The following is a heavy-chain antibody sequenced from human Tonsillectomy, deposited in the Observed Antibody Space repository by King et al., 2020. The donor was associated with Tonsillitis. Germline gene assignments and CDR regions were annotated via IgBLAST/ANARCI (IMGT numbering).Heavy chain of an antibody. CDR2: IKSKADGGTT. D-gene: IGHD2-2*01. Sequence: VQLVESGGGLVKPGGSLRLSCAASGFTFSNAWMSWVRQAPGKGLEWVGHIKSKADGGTTDYAAPLKGRFTISRDDSKNTLYLQMNSLKTEDTAVYYCTTEDMVVVPGAPNWFDPWGQGTLVTVSS. CDR1: GFTFSNAW. CDR3: TTEDMVVVPGAPNWFDP. V-gene: IGHV3-15*01. J-gene: IGHJ5*02.